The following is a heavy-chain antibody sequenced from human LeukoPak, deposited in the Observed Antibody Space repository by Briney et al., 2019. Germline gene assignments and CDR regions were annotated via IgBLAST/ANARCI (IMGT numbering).Heavy chain of an antibody. CDR1: GDTISSHY. V-gene: IGHV4-59*11. D-gene: IGHD5-24*01. J-gene: IGHJ4*02. CDR3: AKTAFSMATILDY. CDR2: VSYSGTT. Sequence: TSETLSLTCSVSGDTISSHYWSWIRQSPGEGLEWIGYVSYSGTTNYNPSLKSRVTISVDTAKNQFSLKLTSVIAADTAVYYCAKTAFSMATILDYWGQGTLVTVSS.